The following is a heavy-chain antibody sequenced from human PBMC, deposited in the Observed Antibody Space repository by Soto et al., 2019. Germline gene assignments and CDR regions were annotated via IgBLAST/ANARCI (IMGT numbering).Heavy chain of an antibody. Sequence: GGSLRLSCTASGFTFGDYAMSWFRQAPGKGLEWVGFIRSKAYGGTTEYAASVKGRFTISRDDSTSIAYLTMNRLKTEDKAVYYCTRRNYYGSSGYYYWQGWDAFDIWGQGTMVTVSS. J-gene: IGHJ3*02. CDR1: GFTFGDYA. CDR3: TRRNYYGSSGYYYWQGWDAFDI. V-gene: IGHV3-49*03. D-gene: IGHD3-22*01. CDR2: IRSKAYGGTT.